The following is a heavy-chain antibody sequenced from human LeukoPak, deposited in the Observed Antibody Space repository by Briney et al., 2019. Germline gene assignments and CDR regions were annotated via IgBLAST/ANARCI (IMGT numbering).Heavy chain of an antibody. CDR1: GFTFSSYP. D-gene: IGHD6-13*01. CDR3: AKDSAAVGGPTTD. V-gene: IGHV3-23*01. Sequence: GGSLRLSCAASGFTFSSYPMSWVRQAPGKGKEWVSLISGSGGITYYADSVKGRFTISRDNSKNTLYLQMDSLRAEDTAVYYCAKDSAAVGGPTTDWGQGTLVTVSS. J-gene: IGHJ4*02. CDR2: ISGSGGIT.